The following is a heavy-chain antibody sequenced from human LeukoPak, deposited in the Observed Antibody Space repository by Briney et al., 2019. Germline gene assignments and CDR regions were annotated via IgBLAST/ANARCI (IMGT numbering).Heavy chain of an antibody. V-gene: IGHV3-9*03. J-gene: IGHJ4*02. D-gene: IGHD5-12*01. Sequence: GGSLRLSCAASGFTFDDYAMHWVRQGPGKGLEWVSGISWNSGSIGYADSVKGGVTISRDNAQRSLYLQMNSLRAEDMALYYCAKDMSYGGYSGYDYWGQGTLVTVSS. CDR3: AKDMSYGGYSGYDY. CDR2: ISWNSGSI. CDR1: GFTFDDYA.